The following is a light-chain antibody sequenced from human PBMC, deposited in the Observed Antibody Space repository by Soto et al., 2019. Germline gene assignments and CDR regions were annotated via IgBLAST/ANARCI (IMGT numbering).Light chain of an antibody. V-gene: IGLV2-14*03. Sequence: QSALTQPASVSGSRGQSITISRTGTSSDVGAYNFVSWYQQHPGKLPKLMIFDVSRRPSGVSDPFSGSKSGNTASLTISWLQAEDEGDYYCSSYTSSSTHFFGSGTKETVL. J-gene: IGLJ1*01. CDR2: DVS. CDR1: SSDVGAYNF. CDR3: SSYTSSSTHF.